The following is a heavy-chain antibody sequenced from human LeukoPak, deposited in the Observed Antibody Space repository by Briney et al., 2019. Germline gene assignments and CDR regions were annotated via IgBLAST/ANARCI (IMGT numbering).Heavy chain of an antibody. J-gene: IGHJ4*02. CDR3: AKDSYDSSGSRYDY. V-gene: IGHV3-23*01. D-gene: IGHD3-22*01. CDR2: ISGGGGNS. Sequence: GGSLRLSCTASGFTSSSYAMSWVRQAPGVGLEWVSAISGGGGNSWYADSVKGRFTISRDNSKNTLYMQMNSLRAEDTAIYYCAKDSYDSSGSRYDYWGQGTLVTVSS. CDR1: GFTSSSYA.